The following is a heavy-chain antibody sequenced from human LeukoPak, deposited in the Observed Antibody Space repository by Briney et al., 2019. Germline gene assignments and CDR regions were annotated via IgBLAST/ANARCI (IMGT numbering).Heavy chain of an antibody. J-gene: IGHJ6*02. V-gene: IGHV3-21*01. D-gene: IGHD5-18*01. CDR1: GITLSNYG. CDR2: ISSSSSYI. CDR3: ARERKTGYSFPYYGMDV. Sequence: GGSLRLSCAVSGITLSNYGMSWVRQAPGKGLEWVSSISSSSSYIYYADSVKGRFTISRDNAKNSLYLQMNSLRAEDTAVYYCARERKTGYSFPYYGMDVWGQGTTVTVSS.